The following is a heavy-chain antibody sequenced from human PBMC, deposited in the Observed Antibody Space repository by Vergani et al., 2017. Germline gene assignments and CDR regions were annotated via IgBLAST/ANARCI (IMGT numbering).Heavy chain of an antibody. CDR3: ASGKYESDSTSHFRGRYFDV. Sequence: QVQLQESGPGLVKASETLSLTCTVSGDSIISRSYYWGWIRQPPGKGLEWIGSIYNSGNGDSSSSLKSRVTISADTSKNQFSLRLTSVTAADTAVYYCASGKYESDSTSHFRGRYFDVWGRGTLVTVPS. J-gene: IGHJ2*01. V-gene: IGHV4-39*01. CDR2: IYNSGNG. D-gene: IGHD1-26*01. CDR1: GDSIISRSYY.